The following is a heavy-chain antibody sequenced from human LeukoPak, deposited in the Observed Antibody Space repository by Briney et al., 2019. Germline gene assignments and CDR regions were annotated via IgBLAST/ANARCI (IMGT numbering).Heavy chain of an antibody. J-gene: IGHJ4*02. CDR2: IYYSGST. V-gene: IGHV4-39*07. CDR3: ARDSEVSGSYYFDY. Sequence: PSETLSLTCTVSGGSIGRSSYYWGWIRQPPGKGLEWIGNIYYSGSTNYSPSLKSRVTISIDMSKNQFSLKLSSVTAADTAVYYCARDSEVSGSYYFDYWGQGTLVTVSS. D-gene: IGHD1-26*01. CDR1: GGSIGRSSYY.